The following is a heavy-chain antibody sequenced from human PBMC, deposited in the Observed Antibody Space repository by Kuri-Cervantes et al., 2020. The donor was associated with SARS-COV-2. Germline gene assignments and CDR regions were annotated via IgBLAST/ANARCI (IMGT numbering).Heavy chain of an antibody. CDR1: GFTFSSYS. CDR3: AKSSGTADGGFDP. Sequence: GESLKISCAASGFTFSSYSMNWVRQAPGKGVEWVAVISYDGSNKYYADSVKGRFTISRDNSKNTLYLQMNSLRAEDTAVYYCAKSSGTADGGFDPWGQGTLVTVSS. J-gene: IGHJ5*02. CDR2: ISYDGSNK. D-gene: IGHD6-19*01. V-gene: IGHV3-30*18.